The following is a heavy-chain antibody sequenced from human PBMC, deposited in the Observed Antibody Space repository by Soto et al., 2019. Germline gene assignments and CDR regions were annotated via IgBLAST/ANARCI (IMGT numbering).Heavy chain of an antibody. CDR1: GFTFSIYW. J-gene: IGHJ6*02. CDR3: ARKPSSRSHYYGMDG. V-gene: IGHV3-74*01. Sequence: SLRLSFAASGFTFSIYWMHWFRQAPGKGLVWVSRINSDGSSTSYADSVKGRFTISRDNAKNTLYLQMNSLRAEDTAVYYCARKPSSRSHYYGMDGWGQGTKVTVSS. CDR2: INSDGSST. D-gene: IGHD3-10*01.